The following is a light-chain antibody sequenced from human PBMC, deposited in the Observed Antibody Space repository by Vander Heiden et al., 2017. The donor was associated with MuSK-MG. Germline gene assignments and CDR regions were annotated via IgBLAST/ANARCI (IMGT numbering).Light chain of an antibody. Sequence: EIVLTQSPGTLSLSPGEGVTLSCRASQSVSSSYVAWYQQKPGQPPRLLMYRASNRATGIPDRFSGSGSGTDFTLTISRLEPEDFAVYYCQQCGIPPYTFGQGTKVEI. V-gene: IGKV3-20*01. CDR1: QSVSSSY. CDR2: RAS. CDR3: QQCGIPPYT. J-gene: IGKJ2*01.